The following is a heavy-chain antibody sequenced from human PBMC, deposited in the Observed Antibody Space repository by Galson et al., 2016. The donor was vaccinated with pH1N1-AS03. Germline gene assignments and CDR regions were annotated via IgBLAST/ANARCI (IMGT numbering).Heavy chain of an antibody. D-gene: IGHD3-10*01. CDR2: IHSSGST. CDR3: ARGRGSSNLDPVGY. Sequence: ETLSLTCTVSGGSLTNYYWSWIRQPAGRGLESIGRIHSSGSTDYNPSLRTRVTMSKDSSKNQISLNLTSVSASDTAIYCCARGRGSSNLDPVGYWGQGILVTVSS. J-gene: IGHJ4*02. CDR1: GGSLTNYY. V-gene: IGHV4-4*07.